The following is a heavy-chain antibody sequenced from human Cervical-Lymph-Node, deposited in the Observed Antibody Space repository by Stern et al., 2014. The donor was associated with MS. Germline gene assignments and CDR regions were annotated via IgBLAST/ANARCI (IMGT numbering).Heavy chain of an antibody. CDR1: GGSIASGGYY. CDR3: ARDVGGISYLDY. CDR2: IYYSGST. D-gene: IGHD3-16*01. Sequence: VHLVESGPGLVKPSQTLSLTCTVSGGSIASGGYYWSWIRQHPGKGLEWIGYIYYSGSTYYNPSLKRRLTLSVDTSKNQFSLNLRSVTAADTAVYYCARDVGGISYLDYWGQGTLVTVSS. V-gene: IGHV4-31*03. J-gene: IGHJ4*02.